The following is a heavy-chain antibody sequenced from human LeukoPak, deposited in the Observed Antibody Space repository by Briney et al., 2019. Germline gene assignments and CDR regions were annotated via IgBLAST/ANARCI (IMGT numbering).Heavy chain of an antibody. Sequence: SETLSLTCTVSGGSISSYYWSWIRQPPGKGLEWIGYIYYSGSTNYNPSLKSRVTISVDTSKNQFSLMLSSVTAADTAVYYCAREDMAVAGRGGFDYWGQGTLVTVSS. J-gene: IGHJ4*02. CDR2: IYYSGST. CDR3: AREDMAVAGRGGFDY. CDR1: GGSISSYY. V-gene: IGHV4-59*01. D-gene: IGHD6-19*01.